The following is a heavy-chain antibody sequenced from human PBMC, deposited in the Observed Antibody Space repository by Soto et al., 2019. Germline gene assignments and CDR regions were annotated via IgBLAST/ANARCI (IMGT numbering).Heavy chain of an antibody. CDR2: IYYSGST. J-gene: IGHJ4*02. V-gene: IGHV4-59*08. CDR1: GGSISSYY. Sequence: SETLSLTCTVSGGSISSYYWSWIRQPPGKGLEWIGYIYYSGSTNYNPSLKSRVTISVDTSKNQFSLKLSSVTAADTAVYYCARHLPTDHYFDYWGQGTLVTVSS. CDR3: ARHLPTDHYFDY.